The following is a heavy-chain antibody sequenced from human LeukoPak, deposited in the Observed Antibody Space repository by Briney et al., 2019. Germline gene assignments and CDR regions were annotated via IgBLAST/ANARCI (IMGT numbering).Heavy chain of an antibody. D-gene: IGHD4-23*01. CDR3: ARPSTPGYNWSDA. Sequence: GGSLRLSCVASGLTVSSNYMSWVCQAPGEGPQWVSVIYSGGGTYYATPVKGGVTISRHNSKKTLYLQMNNLRAEDTAVYYCARPSTPGYNWSDAWGQATLVTVSS. V-gene: IGHV3-66*02. CDR1: GLTVSSNY. J-gene: IGHJ5*02. CDR2: IYSGGGT.